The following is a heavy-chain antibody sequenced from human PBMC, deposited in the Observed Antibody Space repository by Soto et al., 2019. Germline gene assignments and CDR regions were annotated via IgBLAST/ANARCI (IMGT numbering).Heavy chain of an antibody. CDR3: ARDWVTMIVGTWLET. Sequence: ASVXVSFKASGYTFTSYGIICVLQAPGQGLDWMGWISAYNGNTNYAQRLQGRVTMTTDTSTSTAYMELRSLRSDDTAVYYCARDWVTMIVGTWLETWGQGTLVTVYS. D-gene: IGHD3-22*01. V-gene: IGHV1-18*04. J-gene: IGHJ5*02. CDR2: ISAYNGNT. CDR1: GYTFTSYG.